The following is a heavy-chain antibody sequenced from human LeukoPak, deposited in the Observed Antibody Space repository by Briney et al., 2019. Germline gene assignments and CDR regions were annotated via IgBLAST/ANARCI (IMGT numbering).Heavy chain of an antibody. V-gene: IGHV7-4-1*02. D-gene: IGHD3-3*01. Sequence: ASVKVSCKASGYTFTSYAMNWVGQAPGQGLEWMGWINTNTGNPTYAQGFTGRFVFSLDTSVSTAYLQISSLKAEDTAVYYCARGFTIFGVVVNYYYYYGMDVWGQGTTVTVSS. CDR2: INTNTGNP. CDR1: GYTFTSYA. CDR3: ARGFTIFGVVVNYYYYYGMDV. J-gene: IGHJ6*02.